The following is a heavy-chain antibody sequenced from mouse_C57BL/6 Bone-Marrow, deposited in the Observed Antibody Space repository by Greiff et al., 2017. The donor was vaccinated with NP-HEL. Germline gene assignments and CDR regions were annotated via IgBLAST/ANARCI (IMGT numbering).Heavy chain of an antibody. V-gene: IGHV5-12*01. CDR3: ARHGLGLPFAY. CDR1: GFTFSDYY. D-gene: IGHD4-1*01. Sequence: DVKLVESGGGLVQPGGSLKLSCAASGFTFSDYYMYWVRQTPEKRLEWVAYISNGGGSTYYPDTVKGRFTISRDNAKNTLYLQMSRLKSEDTAMYYCARHGLGLPFAYWGQGTLVTVSA. CDR2: ISNGGGST. J-gene: IGHJ3*01.